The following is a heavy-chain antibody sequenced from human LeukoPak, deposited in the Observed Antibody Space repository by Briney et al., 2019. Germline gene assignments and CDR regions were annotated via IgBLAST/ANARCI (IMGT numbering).Heavy chain of an antibody. V-gene: IGHV4-4*07. CDR2: IYSSGST. J-gene: IGHJ3*02. CDR3: ARGYYDSSGYGYHAFDI. D-gene: IGHD3-22*01. Sequence: SETLSLTCTVSGGSISSYYWSWIRQPAGKGLEWIGRIYSSGSTNYNPSLKSRVTMSLDTSKNLFSLSLSSVTAADTAVYYCARGYYDSSGYGYHAFDIWGQGTMVTVSS. CDR1: GGSISSYY.